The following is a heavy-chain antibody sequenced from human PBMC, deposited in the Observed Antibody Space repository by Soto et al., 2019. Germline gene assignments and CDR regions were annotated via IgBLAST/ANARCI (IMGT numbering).Heavy chain of an antibody. CDR3: AREAKNPGSGSLIPYYFDC. J-gene: IGHJ4*02. CDR2: IYYNGNT. CDR1: GGSVSGGSYY. Sequence: SETLSLTCTVSGGSVSGGSYYWSWIRQPPGKGLEWIGYIYYNGNTYYNPSLKSRVAISVDTTKNQFSLKLSSVTAADTAVYYCAREAKNPGSGSLIPYYFDCWGQGNLVTVSS. D-gene: IGHD3-10*01. V-gene: IGHV4-61*01.